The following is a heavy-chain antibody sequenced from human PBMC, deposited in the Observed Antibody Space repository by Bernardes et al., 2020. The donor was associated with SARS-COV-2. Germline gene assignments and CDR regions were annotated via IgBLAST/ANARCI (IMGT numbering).Heavy chain of an antibody. CDR1: VFTFSSYI. V-gene: IGHV3-21*01. CDR3: ALRYGGLSGFDY. CDR2: ISTSSSYI. D-gene: IGHD4-17*01. J-gene: IGHJ4*02. Sequence: GSMRIAFAAAVFTFSSYIMNWVRPGPGKGLEWVSYISTSSSYISYADSVKGRFTISRDNAKNSLYLQMNSLRAEDTAVYYCALRYGGLSGFDYWGQGTLVTVSS.